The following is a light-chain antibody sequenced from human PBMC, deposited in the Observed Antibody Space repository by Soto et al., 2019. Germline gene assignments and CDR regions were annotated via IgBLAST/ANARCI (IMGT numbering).Light chain of an antibody. J-gene: IGKJ1*01. V-gene: IGKV1-5*01. CDR1: QSISSW. Sequence: DIQMTQSPSTLSASVGDRVTITCRASQSISSWLAGYQQKPGKAPKLLIYDASSLESGVPSRFSGSGSGTEFTLTIRSLQPDDFATYYCQQYNSYSWTFGQGTKVELK. CDR2: DAS. CDR3: QQYNSYSWT.